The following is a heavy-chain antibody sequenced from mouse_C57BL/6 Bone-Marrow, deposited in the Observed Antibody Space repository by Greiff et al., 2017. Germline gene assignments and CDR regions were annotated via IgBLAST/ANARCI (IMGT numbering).Heavy chain of an antibody. CDR1: GYTFTDYY. D-gene: IGHD2-2*01. CDR2: INPNNGGT. J-gene: IGHJ3*01. CDR3: ARDYGYDEGAWFAY. Sequence: EVQLQQSGPELVKPGASVKISCKASGYTFTDYYMSWVKQSHGKSLEWIGDINPNNGGTSYNQKFKGKATLTVDKSSSTAYMELRSLTSEDSAVYYCARDYGYDEGAWFAYWGQGTLVTVSA. V-gene: IGHV1-26*01.